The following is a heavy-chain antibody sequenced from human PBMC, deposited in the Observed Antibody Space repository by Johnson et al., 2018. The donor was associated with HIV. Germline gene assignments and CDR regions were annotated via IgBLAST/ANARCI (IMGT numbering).Heavy chain of an antibody. CDR2: ISNDGSNK. CDR1: GFTFSSHA. D-gene: IGHD3-10*02. V-gene: IGHV3-30*04. Sequence: VQLVESGGGVVQPGRSLRLSCAASGFTFSSHAMHWVRQAPGKGLEWVTFISNDGSNKYYADSVRGRFTLSRDNSKNTLYLQMNSLRAEDAAVYYCARRLAQGSPIEYYVGAFDIWGQGTMVTVSS. J-gene: IGHJ3*02. CDR3: ARRLAQGSPIEYYVGAFDI.